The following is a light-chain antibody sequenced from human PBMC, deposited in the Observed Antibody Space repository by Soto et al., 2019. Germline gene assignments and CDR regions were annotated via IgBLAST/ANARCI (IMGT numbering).Light chain of an antibody. CDR3: QQYKSYPLT. V-gene: IGKV1-5*03. CDR1: QSISSW. Sequence: DIQMTQSPSTLSASVGDRVTITCRASQSISSWLAWYQQKPGKAPKLLIYKASSLQSGVPSRFSVSGSGTEFTLTISSLQPDDFATYYCQQYKSYPLTFGGGTKVDIK. J-gene: IGKJ4*01. CDR2: KAS.